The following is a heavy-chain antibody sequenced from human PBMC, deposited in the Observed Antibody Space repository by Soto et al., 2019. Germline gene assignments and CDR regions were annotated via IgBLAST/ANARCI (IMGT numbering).Heavy chain of an antibody. J-gene: IGHJ5*02. CDR3: AKDLTGTTPKWEWFDP. CDR1: GFTFSSYA. CDR2: ISGSGGST. D-gene: IGHD1-7*01. Sequence: EVQLLESGGGLVQPGGSLRLSCAASGFTFSSYAMSWVRQAPGKGLEWVSAISGSGGSTYYADSVKGRFTISRDNSKNTLYLQMNSLRAEDTAVYYCAKDLTGTTPKWEWFDPWGQGTLVTVSS. V-gene: IGHV3-23*01.